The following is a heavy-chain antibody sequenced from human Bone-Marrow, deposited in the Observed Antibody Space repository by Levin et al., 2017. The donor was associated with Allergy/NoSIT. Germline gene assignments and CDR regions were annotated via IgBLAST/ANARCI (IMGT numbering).Heavy chain of an antibody. V-gene: IGHV1-18*01. CDR1: GSTFTTYD. Sequence: GGSLRLSCKPSGSTFTTYDISWVRQAPGQGLEWLGWIGVYNGNTNYAQKFQGRVTMTTDTSTSTAYMELRSLRSDDTAVYYCARGGGSAPGGMDVWGRGTTVTVSS. CDR2: IGVYNGNT. D-gene: IGHD1-26*01. J-gene: IGHJ6*02. CDR3: ARGGGSAPGGMDV.